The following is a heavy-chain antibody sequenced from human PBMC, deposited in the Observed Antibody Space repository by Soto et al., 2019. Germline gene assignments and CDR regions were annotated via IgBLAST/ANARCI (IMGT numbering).Heavy chain of an antibody. CDR2: IYYSGST. CDR1: GGSISSYY. V-gene: IGHV4-59*01. CDR3: ARAAYSGYALGFDY. D-gene: IGHD5-12*01. J-gene: IGHJ4*02. Sequence: QVQLQESGPGLVKPSETLSLTCTVSGGSISSYYWSWIRQPPGKGLEWIGYIYYSGSTNYNPSLKSRVTISVDTSKNQFYLKLSSVTAADTAVYYCARAAYSGYALGFDYWGQGTLVTVSS.